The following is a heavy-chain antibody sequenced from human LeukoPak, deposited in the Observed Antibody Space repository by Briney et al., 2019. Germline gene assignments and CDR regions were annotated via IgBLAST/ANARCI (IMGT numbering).Heavy chain of an antibody. CDR2: ISAYNGNT. Sequence: ASVKASCKASGYTFTSYGISWVRQAPGQGLEWMGWISAYNGNTNYAQKLQGRVTMTTDTSTSTAYMELRSLRSDDTAVYYCARDFRSHRKRECGYWGQGTLVTVSS. V-gene: IGHV1-18*01. CDR3: ARDFRSHRKRECGY. D-gene: IGHD3-10*01. CDR1: GYTFTSYG. J-gene: IGHJ4*02.